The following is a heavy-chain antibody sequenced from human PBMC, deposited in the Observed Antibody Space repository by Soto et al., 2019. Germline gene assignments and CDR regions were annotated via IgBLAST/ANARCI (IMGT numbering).Heavy chain of an antibody. V-gene: IGHV3-33*01. CDR2: FWSDGSDQ. Sequence: QVQLEESGGGVVQPGKSLTVSCAASGRFFDSYAMHWVRQAPGEGLEWVAAFWSDGSDQSYADSVKGRFIMSRDNSKNTVTLHMSGLRVDDTAVYFCARGKAAAGKAACRLDTWGRGTLVTVSS. J-gene: IGHJ4*02. CDR3: ARGKAAAGKAACRLDT. D-gene: IGHD6-13*01. CDR1: GRFFDSYA.